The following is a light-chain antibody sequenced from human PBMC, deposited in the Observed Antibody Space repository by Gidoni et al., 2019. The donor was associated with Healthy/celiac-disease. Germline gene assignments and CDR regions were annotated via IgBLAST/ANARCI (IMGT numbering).Light chain of an antibody. CDR3: QQYYSTPWT. CDR2: WAS. J-gene: IGKJ1*01. Sequence: DIVMTQSPYSLAVSLGERATINCKASQSVLYSSNNKNYLAWYQQKPGQPPKLLIYWASTRESGFPDRFSGRGSGTVCTLTISSLQAEDVAVYYCQQYYSTPWTFGQGPKVEIK. CDR1: QSVLYSSNNKNY. V-gene: IGKV4-1*01.